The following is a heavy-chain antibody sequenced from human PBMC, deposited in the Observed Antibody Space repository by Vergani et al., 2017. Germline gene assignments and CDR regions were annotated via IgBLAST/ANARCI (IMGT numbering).Heavy chain of an antibody. CDR2: IYAGDSDV. CDR3: AKTPDFSSLYSSYNWFDP. Sequence: EVQLVQSGAEVKKPGESLIISCQGSGYSITNYWIAWVRQRPGKGLDWMGIIYAGDSDVRYSPSFQGQVTMSVDKSLSTAYLQWSSLTASDTATYYCAKTPDFSSLYSSYNWFDPWGQGTQVTVSS. J-gene: IGHJ5*02. V-gene: IGHV5-51*03. CDR1: GYSITNYW. D-gene: IGHD3-3*01.